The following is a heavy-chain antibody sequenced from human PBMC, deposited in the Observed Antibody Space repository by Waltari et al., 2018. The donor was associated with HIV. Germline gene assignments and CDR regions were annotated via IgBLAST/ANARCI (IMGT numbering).Heavy chain of an antibody. CDR3: AREDPFYFDY. CDR2: ISYDGSNK. J-gene: IGHJ4*02. Sequence: QVQLVESGGGVVQPGRSLRLSCAASGFTFSSYAMHWVRQAPGKGLEWVEVISYDGSNKYYADSVKGRFTISRDNSKNTLYLQMNSLRAEDTAVYYCAREDPFYFDYWGQGTLVTVSS. V-gene: IGHV3-30-3*01. CDR1: GFTFSSYA.